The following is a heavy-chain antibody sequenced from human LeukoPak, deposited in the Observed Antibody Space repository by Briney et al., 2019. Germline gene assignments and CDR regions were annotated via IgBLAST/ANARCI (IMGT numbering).Heavy chain of an antibody. D-gene: IGHD3-22*01. V-gene: IGHV4-4*02. CDR2: MYLSGTT. Sequence: SETLSLTCTVSGDSINSLDLWSWVRQPPGKGLEWIGEMYLSGTTHSNPSVKSRVTISIDKSKNQFFLNLSSVTAADTAIYYCARENPSGYYNRPIDYWGQGTLVTVSS. CDR3: ARENPSGYYNRPIDY. J-gene: IGHJ4*02. CDR1: GDSINSLDL.